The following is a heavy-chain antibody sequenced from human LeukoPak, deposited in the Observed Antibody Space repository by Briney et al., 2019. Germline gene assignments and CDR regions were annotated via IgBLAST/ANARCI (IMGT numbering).Heavy chain of an antibody. V-gene: IGHV4-30-4*01. CDR2: IYYSGST. CDR3: ARDGVGAMVY. CDR1: GGSFSDYY. D-gene: IGHD1-26*01. Sequence: PSETLSLTCAIYGGSFSDYYWSWIRQPPGKGLEWIGYIYYSGSTYYNPSLKSRVTISVDTSKNQFSLKLSSVTAADTAVYYCARDGVGAMVYWGQGTLVTVSS. J-gene: IGHJ4*02.